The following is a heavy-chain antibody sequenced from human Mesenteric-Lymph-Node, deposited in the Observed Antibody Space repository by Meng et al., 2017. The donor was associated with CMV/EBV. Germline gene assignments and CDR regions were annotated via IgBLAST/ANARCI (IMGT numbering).Heavy chain of an antibody. J-gene: IGHJ6*01. CDR1: GFTFSSYS. D-gene: IGHD2-2*01. CDR2: ISGSGGST. Sequence: GESLKISCAASGFTFSSYSMNWVRQAPGKGLEWVSAISGSGGSTYYADSVKGRFTISRDNSKNTLYLQMNSLRAEDTAVYYCAKGLGGFVVVPAAIGGWYYYGMDVWGQGTTVTVSS. V-gene: IGHV3-23*01. CDR3: AKGLGGFVVVPAAIGGWYYYGMDV.